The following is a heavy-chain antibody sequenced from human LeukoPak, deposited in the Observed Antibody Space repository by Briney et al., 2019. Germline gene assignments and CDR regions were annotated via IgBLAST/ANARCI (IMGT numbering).Heavy chain of an antibody. Sequence: PGGSLRLSCVGSGFSLSGDWMTWVRQAPGTGLEWVAYIREDGGETYYVDSVKGRFTISRDNAKNSLYLQMNNLRAEDTAVYFCARPVNRLFLFWGPGTLVTVSS. J-gene: IGHJ4*02. CDR1: GFSLSGDW. CDR3: ARPVNRLFLF. V-gene: IGHV3-7*01. D-gene: IGHD2-21*01. CDR2: IREDGGET.